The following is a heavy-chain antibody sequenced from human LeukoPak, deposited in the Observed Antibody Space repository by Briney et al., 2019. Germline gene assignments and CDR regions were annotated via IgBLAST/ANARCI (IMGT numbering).Heavy chain of an antibody. Sequence: GGSLRLSCAASGLRFSDYYVSWIRQAPGRGLQWVSYISSGGDIMHYADSVRGRFTSSRDNAKNSGYLEMNSLGAEDTAVYYCATNLIGAGEYFQQWGQGTLVTVSS. V-gene: IGHV3-11*01. CDR2: ISSGGDIM. CDR1: GLRFSDYY. J-gene: IGHJ1*01. D-gene: IGHD2/OR15-2a*01. CDR3: ATNLIGAGEYFQQ.